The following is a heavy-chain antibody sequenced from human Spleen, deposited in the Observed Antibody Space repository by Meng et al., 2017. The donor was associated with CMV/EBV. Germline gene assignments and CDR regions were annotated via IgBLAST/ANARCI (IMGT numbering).Heavy chain of an antibody. J-gene: IGHJ4*02. CDR3: ARVGDFWSGYYSVAY. CDR2: IYYSGST. D-gene: IGHD3-3*01. V-gene: IGHV4-39*07. CDR1: GGSISSSSYY. Sequence: SETLSLTCTVSGGSISSSSYYWGWIRQPPGKGLEGIGSIYYSGSTYYNPSLKSRVTISVDTSKNQFSLKLSSVTAADTAVYYWARVGDFWSGYYSVAYWGQGTLVTVSS.